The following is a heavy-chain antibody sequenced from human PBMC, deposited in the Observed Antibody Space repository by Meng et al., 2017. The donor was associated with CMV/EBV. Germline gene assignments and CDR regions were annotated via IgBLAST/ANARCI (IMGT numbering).Heavy chain of an antibody. CDR3: ARGIVVVPAALSYYYYYGMDV. V-gene: IGHV1-69*05. CDR2: IIPIFGTA. CDR1: GGTFSSYA. J-gene: IGHJ6*02. D-gene: IGHD2-2*01. Sequence: SEKVSCKASGGTFSSYAISWVRQAPGQGLEWMGGIIPIFGTANYAQKFQGRVTITTDESTSTAYMELSSLRSEDTAVYYCARGIVVVPAALSYYYYYGMDVWGQGTTVTVSS.